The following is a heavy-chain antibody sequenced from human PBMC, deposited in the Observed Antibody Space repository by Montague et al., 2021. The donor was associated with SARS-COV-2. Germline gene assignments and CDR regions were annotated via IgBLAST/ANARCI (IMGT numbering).Heavy chain of an antibody. CDR3: ASEILQHSSGWNPWNGWFDS. Sequence: SETLSLTCTVSGGSISSSSYYWGWIRQPPGKGLEWIGSIYYSGSTYYNPSLKSRVTISVDTSKNQFSLRLSSVTAADTAVYYCASEILQHSSGWNPWNGWFDSWGQGTLVTVSS. CDR2: IYYSGST. V-gene: IGHV4-39*07. J-gene: IGHJ5*01. CDR1: GGSISSSSYY. D-gene: IGHD6-19*01.